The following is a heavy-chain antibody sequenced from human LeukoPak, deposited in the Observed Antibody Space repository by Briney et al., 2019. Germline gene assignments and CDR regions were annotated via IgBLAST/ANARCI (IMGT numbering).Heavy chain of an antibody. V-gene: IGHV3-48*01. CDR1: GFTFSSYS. CDR2: ISSSSSTI. J-gene: IGHJ4*02. Sequence: PGGSLRLSCAASGFTFSSYSVNWVRQAPGKGLEWVSYISSSSSTIYYADSVKGLFTISRDNAKNSLYLQMNSLRAEDTAVYYCARGLAYCSSTSCRTFDYWGQGTLVTVSS. D-gene: IGHD2-2*01. CDR3: ARGLAYCSSTSCRTFDY.